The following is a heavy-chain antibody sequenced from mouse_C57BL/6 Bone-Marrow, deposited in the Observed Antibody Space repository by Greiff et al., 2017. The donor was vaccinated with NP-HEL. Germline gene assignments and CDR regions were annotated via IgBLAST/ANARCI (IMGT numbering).Heavy chain of an antibody. CDR1: GFTFSDFY. J-gene: IGHJ1*03. Sequence: EVQVVESGGGLVQSGRSLRLSCATSGFTFSDFYMEWVRQAPGKGLEWIAASRNKANDYTTAYSASVQGRFIVSRDTSQSIRDLQMNALRAEDTAIYYCARDADGYYDGWYFDVWGTGTTVTVSS. CDR3: ARDADGYYDGWYFDV. CDR2: SRNKANDYTT. D-gene: IGHD2-3*01. V-gene: IGHV7-1*01.